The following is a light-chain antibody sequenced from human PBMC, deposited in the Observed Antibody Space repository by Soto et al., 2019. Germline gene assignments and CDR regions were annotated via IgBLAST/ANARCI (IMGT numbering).Light chain of an antibody. Sequence: EIVLTQSPGTLSLSPGERATLSCRASQSVSSSYLAWYQQKPGQAPRLLIYGASSRATGIPDRFSGSGSGTDFTLTISILEPADFAVYYCQQYGSSPQTFGQGTKVEI. V-gene: IGKV3-20*01. CDR2: GAS. CDR1: QSVSSSY. CDR3: QQYGSSPQT. J-gene: IGKJ1*01.